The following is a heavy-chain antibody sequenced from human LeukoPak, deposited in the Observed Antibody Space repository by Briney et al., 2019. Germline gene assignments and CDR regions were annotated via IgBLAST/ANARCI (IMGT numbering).Heavy chain of an antibody. CDR1: GGSFSGYY. J-gene: IGHJ5*01. V-gene: IGHV4-34*01. Sequence: SETLSLTCAVYGGSFSGYYWSWIRQPPGKGLEWIGEINHSGSTNYNPSLKSRVTISVDTSKNQFSLKLSSVTAADTAVYYCARGLRGGLRYLDSWGQGTLVTVSS. D-gene: IGHD2-15*01. CDR2: INHSGST. CDR3: ARGLRGGLRYLDS.